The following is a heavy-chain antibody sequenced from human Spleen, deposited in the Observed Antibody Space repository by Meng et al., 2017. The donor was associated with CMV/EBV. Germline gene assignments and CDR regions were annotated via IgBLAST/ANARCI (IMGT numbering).Heavy chain of an antibody. CDR2: INTNAGNP. J-gene: IGHJ1*01. D-gene: IGHD3-10*01. CDR3: ARDFVNYYYCSGSFYFQH. CDR1: GYTLISYA. V-gene: IGHV7-4-1*02. Sequence: QVQLVQSGSELKKPGASSKASCKAAGYTLISYAMNWVRQAPGEGLEWMGWINTNAGNPTYAQYFTGRFVFSLDLSVSPAYLQISSLKAEATAVYYCARDFVNYYYCSGSFYFQHWGQGTLVTVSS.